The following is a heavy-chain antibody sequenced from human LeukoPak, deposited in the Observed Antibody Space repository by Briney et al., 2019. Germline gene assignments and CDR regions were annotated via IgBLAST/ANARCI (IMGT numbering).Heavy chain of an antibody. J-gene: IGHJ5*02. Sequence: PGGSLRLSCAASGFTFSHHAMSWARQSLAKRLEWVSVIIGDGSNTYYADSVKGRFTISRDNSNNMLYLQMNSLRGEDTAVYYCAKSMTTTNVDWFDPWGQGTLVTVSS. D-gene: IGHD2-8*01. V-gene: IGHV3-23*01. CDR3: AKSMTTTNVDWFDP. CDR2: IIGDGSNT. CDR1: GFTFSHHA.